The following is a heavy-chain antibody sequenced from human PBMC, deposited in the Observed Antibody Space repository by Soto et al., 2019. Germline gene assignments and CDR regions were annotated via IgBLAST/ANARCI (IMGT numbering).Heavy chain of an antibody. V-gene: IGHV4-59*08. Sequence: PSEPLSLTCTVAGGSISSYYCSWIRQTPGKGLEWIGYIYYSGSTNYNPSLKSRVTISVDTSKNQFSLKLSSVTAADTAVYYCARHRASIAARKLDAFDIWGQGTMVTVSS. CDR1: GGSISSYY. J-gene: IGHJ3*02. CDR2: IYYSGST. D-gene: IGHD6-6*01. CDR3: ARHRASIAARKLDAFDI.